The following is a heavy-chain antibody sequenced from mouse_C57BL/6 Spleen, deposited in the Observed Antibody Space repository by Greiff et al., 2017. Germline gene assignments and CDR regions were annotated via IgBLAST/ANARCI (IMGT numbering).Heavy chain of an antibody. J-gene: IGHJ1*03. D-gene: IGHD2-2*01. CDR2: IRSGSSTI. V-gene: IGHV5-17*01. CDR3: ARRDLWLLYWYFDV. CDR1: G. Sequence: EVMLVESGGGLVKPGGSLKLSCAASGMHWVRQAPEKGLEWVAYIRSGSSTIYYADTVKGRFTISRDNAKNTLFLQMTSVRAEDTAMYYWARRDLWLLYWYFDVWGTGTTVTVSS.